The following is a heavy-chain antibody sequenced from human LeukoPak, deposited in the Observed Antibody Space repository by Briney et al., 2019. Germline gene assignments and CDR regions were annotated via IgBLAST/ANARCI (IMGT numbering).Heavy chain of an antibody. Sequence: PSETLSLTCTVSGGSISSYYWSWIRQPPGKGLEWIGYIYYSGSTNYNPSLKSRVTISVDTSKNQFSLKLSSVTAADTAVYYCARGYGLAYGSGSYFPQFDPWGQGTLVTVSS. CDR2: IYYSGST. V-gene: IGHV4-59*01. J-gene: IGHJ5*02. CDR3: ARGYGLAYGSGSYFPQFDP. D-gene: IGHD3-10*01. CDR1: GGSISSYY.